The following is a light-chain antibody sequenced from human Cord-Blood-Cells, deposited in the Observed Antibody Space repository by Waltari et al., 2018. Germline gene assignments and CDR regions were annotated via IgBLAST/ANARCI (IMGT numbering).Light chain of an antibody. CDR1: QGISSY. V-gene: IGKV1-8*01. J-gene: IGKJ5*01. CDR3: QQYYSYPIT. Sequence: AIRITQSPSSLSASTGDRVTITCRASQGISSYLAWYQQKPGKAPKLLIYAASTLQSGVPSRFSVSGSGTDFTLTISCLQSEDFATYYCQQYYSYPITFGQGTRLEIK. CDR2: AAS.